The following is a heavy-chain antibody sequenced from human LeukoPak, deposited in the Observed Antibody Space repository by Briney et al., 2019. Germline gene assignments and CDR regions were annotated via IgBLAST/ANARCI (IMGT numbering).Heavy chain of an antibody. CDR1: GNSFSNYL. CDR3: AGPHYLLSIADAFDL. J-gene: IGHJ3*01. D-gene: IGHD3-9*01. CDR2: IYPGDSDT. Sequence: GEALKTSLNGFGNSFSNYLVARRRPMPGKGPEWMGIIYPGDSDTRYSPSLQGQVTISVDKSITTAYPHWGSLKASDASMYYSAGPHYLLSIADAFDLWGQGTMVTVS. V-gene: IGHV5-51*01.